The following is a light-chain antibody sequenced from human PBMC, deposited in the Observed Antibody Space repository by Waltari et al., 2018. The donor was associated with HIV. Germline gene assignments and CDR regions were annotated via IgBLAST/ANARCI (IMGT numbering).Light chain of an antibody. CDR2: YDS. Sequence: SYVVSQPPSVSVAPGKTAAIPCAGNNIGSKTGHWYQQKPGQAPVLVIYYDSDRPSGIPERFSDSSSGNTATLTISRVEAGDEADYYCQVWDSSTDHVIFGGGTKLTVL. CDR3: QVWDSSTDHVI. CDR1: NIGSKT. J-gene: IGLJ2*01. V-gene: IGLV3-21*04.